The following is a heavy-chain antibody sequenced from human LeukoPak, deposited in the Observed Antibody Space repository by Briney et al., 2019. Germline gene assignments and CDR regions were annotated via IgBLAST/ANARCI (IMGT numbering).Heavy chain of an antibody. J-gene: IGHJ2*01. CDR3: ASWGSGNPLYWYFDL. D-gene: IGHD3-10*01. CDR2: IYYSGST. CDR1: GFTFSSYA. Sequence: GSLRLSCAASGFTFSSYAMSWVRQPPGKGLEWIGSIYYSGSTYYNPSLKSRVTISVDTSKNQFSLKLSSVTAADTAVYYCASWGSGNPLYWYFDLWGRGTLVTVSS. V-gene: IGHV4-38-2*01.